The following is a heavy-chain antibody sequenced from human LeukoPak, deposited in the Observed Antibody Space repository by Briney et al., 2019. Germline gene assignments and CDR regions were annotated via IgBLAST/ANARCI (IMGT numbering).Heavy chain of an antibody. CDR2: ISGSGGST. D-gene: IGHD3-22*01. V-gene: IGHV3-23*01. CDR1: GFTFSSYA. J-gene: IGHJ3*02. Sequence: QSGGSLRLSCAASGFTFSSYAMSWVRQAPGKGLEWVSAISGSGGSTYYADSVKGRFTISRDNSKNTLYLQMNSLRAEDTAVYYCARAGPGGDSSADDAFDIWGQGTMVTVSS. CDR3: ARAGPGGDSSADDAFDI.